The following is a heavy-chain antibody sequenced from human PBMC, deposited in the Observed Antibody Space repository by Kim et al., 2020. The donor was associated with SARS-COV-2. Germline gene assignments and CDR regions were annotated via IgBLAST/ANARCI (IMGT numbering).Heavy chain of an antibody. Sequence: GGSLRLSCAASGFTFSSYAMSWVRQAPGKGLEWVSAISGSGGSTYYADSVKGRFTISRDNSKNTPYLQMNSLRAEDTAVYYCAKVGYGSGTPPPGYYGMDVWGQGTTVTVSS. V-gene: IGHV3-23*01. CDR2: ISGSGGST. D-gene: IGHD3-10*01. CDR1: GFTFSSYA. J-gene: IGHJ6*02. CDR3: AKVGYGSGTPPPGYYGMDV.